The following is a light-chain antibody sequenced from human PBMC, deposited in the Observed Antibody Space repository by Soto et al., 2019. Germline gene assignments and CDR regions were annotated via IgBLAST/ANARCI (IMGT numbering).Light chain of an antibody. Sequence: DIQMTQSPSSLSASVGDRVTITCRASQSISNYLSWYQQIPGKAPKLLIYAASTLRSGVSSRFSGSGSGKDFTLTISSLQPEDFATYYCQQSYSTPWTFGQGTKVEIK. CDR1: QSISNY. CDR3: QQSYSTPWT. J-gene: IGKJ1*01. V-gene: IGKV1-39*01. CDR2: AAS.